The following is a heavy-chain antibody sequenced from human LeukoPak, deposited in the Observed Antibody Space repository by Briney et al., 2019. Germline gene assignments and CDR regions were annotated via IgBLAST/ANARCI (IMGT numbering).Heavy chain of an antibody. J-gene: IGHJ4*02. V-gene: IGHV4-59*01. D-gene: IGHD3-22*01. Sequence: PSETLSLTSTVSDDSISSSYWSWVRQPPGKGLEWIGHIYSVGNINYNPPLKSRVTISVDTYKNQLSMKLTSVTAADTAVYYCARHRRGSGYYPFEYWGQGTLVTVSS. CDR3: ARHRRGSGYYPFEY. CDR1: DDSISSSY. CDR2: IYSVGNI.